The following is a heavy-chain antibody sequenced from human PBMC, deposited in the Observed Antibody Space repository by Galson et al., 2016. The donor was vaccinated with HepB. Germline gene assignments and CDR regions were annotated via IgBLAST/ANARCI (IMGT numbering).Heavy chain of an antibody. J-gene: IGHJ6*02. CDR1: GFSFTTSGVG. V-gene: IGHV2-5*01. CDR2: IYWNDNK. CDR3: THSGLGYCNSLRCRYFDYDKDV. D-gene: IGHD2-2*01. Sequence: PALVKPTQTLTLTCSFSGFSFTTSGVGVGWIRQPPGKGLEWLAVIYWNDNKLYSPSLKSRLTITKDTSKSQVVLRMSNMDPVDTGTYYCTHSGLGYCNSLRCRYFDYDKDVWGQGTSVTVSS.